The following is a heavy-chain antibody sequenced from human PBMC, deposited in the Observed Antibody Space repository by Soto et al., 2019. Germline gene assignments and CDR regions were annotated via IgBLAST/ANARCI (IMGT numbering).Heavy chain of an antibody. CDR2: IYSGGST. CDR3: ARGGSSWYYYYYYMDV. CDR1: GFTVSSNY. J-gene: IGHJ6*03. Sequence: GGSLRLSCAASGFTVSSNYMSWVRQAPGKGLEWVSVIYSGGSTYYADSVKGRFTISRDNSKNTLYLQMNSLRAEDTAVYYCARGGSSWYYYYYYMDVWGKWTTVTVSS. V-gene: IGHV3-66*01. D-gene: IGHD6-13*01.